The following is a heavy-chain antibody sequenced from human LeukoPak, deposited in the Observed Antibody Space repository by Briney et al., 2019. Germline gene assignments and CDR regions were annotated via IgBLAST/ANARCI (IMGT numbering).Heavy chain of an antibody. Sequence: PGGSLRLSCAASGFAFSDYYMSWIRQAPGKGLEWVSVIYSGGSTYYADSVKGRFTISRDNSKNTLYLQMNSLRAEDTAVYYCARVGIDSSGYYYFDYWGQGTLVTVSS. CDR3: ARVGIDSSGYYYFDY. J-gene: IGHJ4*02. CDR2: IYSGGST. D-gene: IGHD3-22*01. CDR1: GFAFSDYY. V-gene: IGHV3-66*01.